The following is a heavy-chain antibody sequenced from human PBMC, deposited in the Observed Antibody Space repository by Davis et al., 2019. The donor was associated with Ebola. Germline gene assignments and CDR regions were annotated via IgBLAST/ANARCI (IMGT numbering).Heavy chain of an antibody. D-gene: IGHD3-3*01. CDR2: INHSGST. J-gene: IGHJ6*03. Sequence: PGGSLRLSCAVYGGSFSGYYWSWIRQPPGKGLEWIGEINHSGSTNYNPSLKSRVTISVDTSKNQFSLKLSSVTAADTAVYYCARGVYYDFWSGYSNHGNYYYYYMDVWGKGTTVTVSS. CDR3: ARGVYYDFWSGYSNHGNYYYYYMDV. CDR1: GGSFSGYY. V-gene: IGHV4-34*01.